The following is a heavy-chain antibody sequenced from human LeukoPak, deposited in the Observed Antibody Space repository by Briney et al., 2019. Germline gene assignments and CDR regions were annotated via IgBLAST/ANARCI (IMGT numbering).Heavy chain of an antibody. V-gene: IGHV4-39*07. J-gene: IGHJ4*02. Sequence: SETLSLTCTVSGGSISSSSYYWGWIRQPPGKGLEWIGSIYYSGSTYYNPSLKSRLTISVDTSKNQFSLKLSSVTAADTAVYYCVTENYDILTGYVFDYWGQGTLVTVSS. D-gene: IGHD3-9*01. CDR3: VTENYDILTGYVFDY. CDR1: GGSISSSSYY. CDR2: IYYSGST.